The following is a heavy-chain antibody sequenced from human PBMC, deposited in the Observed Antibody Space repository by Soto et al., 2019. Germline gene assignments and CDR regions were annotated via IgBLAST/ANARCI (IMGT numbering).Heavy chain of an antibody. CDR2: INHSGST. V-gene: IGHV4-34*01. Sequence: SETLSLSCAVYVGSFSGYYWSWIRQPPGKGLEWIGEINHSGSTNYNPSLKSRVTISVDTSKNQFSLKLSSVTAADTAVYYCARVKDIVVVPAAIRGNCYFDYWGQGTLVTVS. D-gene: IGHD2-2*02. J-gene: IGHJ4*02. CDR1: VGSFSGYY. CDR3: ARVKDIVVVPAAIRGNCYFDY.